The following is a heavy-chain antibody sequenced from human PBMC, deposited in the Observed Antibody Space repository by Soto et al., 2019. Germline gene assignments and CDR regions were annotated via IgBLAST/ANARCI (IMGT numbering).Heavy chain of an antibody. CDR3: AKDCRRLAVTGSAFDS. D-gene: IGHD6-19*01. J-gene: IGHJ4*02. CDR1: EFTFNDYA. V-gene: IGHV3-23*01. Sequence: EVQLLESGGGFVQPGGSLRLSCAASEFTFNDYAMDWVRQAPGQGLEWVSSISGSGGHSSYVDSVRGRFTISRDNVNNILSLDMSDLRAEDTALYYCAKDCRRLAVTGSAFDSWGQGALVTVSS. CDR2: ISGSGGHS.